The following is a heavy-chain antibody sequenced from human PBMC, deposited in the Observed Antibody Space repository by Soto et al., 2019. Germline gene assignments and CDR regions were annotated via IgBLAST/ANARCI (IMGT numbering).Heavy chain of an antibody. CDR1: GGSISSSSYY. V-gene: IGHV4-39*01. CDR3: ARGGYSYGYFDY. CDR2: IYYSEST. J-gene: IGHJ4*02. D-gene: IGHD5-18*01. Sequence: QLQLQESGPGLVKPSETLSLTCTVSGGSISSSSYYWGWIRQPPGKGLEWIGSIYYSESTYYNRSLKSRVTVSVDMSKTQFSLKLSSVTAADTAVYYCARGGYSYGYFDYRGQGTLVTASS.